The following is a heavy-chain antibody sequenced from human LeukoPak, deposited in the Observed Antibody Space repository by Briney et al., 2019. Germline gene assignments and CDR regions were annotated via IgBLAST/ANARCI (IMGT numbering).Heavy chain of an antibody. CDR2: IKADGSVR. D-gene: IGHD4-17*01. Sequence: GGSLRLSCAASGFTFSTYWMSWVRQAPGEGLEWVANIKADGSVRFYVDSVEGRFTIFRDNAKNSLYLQMNSLRVEDTAMYYCARGEFGDLRYDYWGQGSLVTVSS. CDR1: GFTFSTYW. V-gene: IGHV3-7*03. J-gene: IGHJ4*02. CDR3: ARGEFGDLRYDY.